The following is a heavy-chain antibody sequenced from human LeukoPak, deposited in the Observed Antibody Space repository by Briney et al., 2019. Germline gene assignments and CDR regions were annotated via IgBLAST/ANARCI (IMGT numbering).Heavy chain of an antibody. J-gene: IGHJ3*02. CDR3: RTGNDAFDI. Sequence: SVKVSCKASGGTFSSYAISWVPPAPGQGLEWMGRIIPILGIANYAQKFQGRVTITADKSTSTAYMELSSLRSEDTAVYYCRTGNDAFDIWGQGTMVTVSS. D-gene: IGHD3-9*01. V-gene: IGHV1-69*04. CDR1: GGTFSSYA. CDR2: IIPILGIA.